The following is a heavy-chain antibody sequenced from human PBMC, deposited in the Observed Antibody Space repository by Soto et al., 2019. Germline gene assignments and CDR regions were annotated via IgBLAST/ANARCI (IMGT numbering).Heavy chain of an antibody. Sequence: QVQLVESGGGVVQPGRSLRLSCAASGFTFSSYGMHWVRQAPGKGLEWVAVIWYDGSNKYYADSVKGRFTISRDNSKNTLYLQMNSLRAEDTAVYYFARDEENWNDSNYFDYWGQGTLVTVSS. D-gene: IGHD1-1*01. J-gene: IGHJ4*02. CDR3: ARDEENWNDSNYFDY. CDR1: GFTFSSYG. CDR2: IWYDGSNK. V-gene: IGHV3-33*01.